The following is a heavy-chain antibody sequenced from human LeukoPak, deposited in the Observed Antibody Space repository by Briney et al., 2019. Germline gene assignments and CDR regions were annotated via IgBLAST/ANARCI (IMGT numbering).Heavy chain of an antibody. CDR2: IIGSGGNT. CDR1: GSTFNNYA. CDR3: ATFCSGGDCYSFAP. Sequence: GRSLRLSCAASGSTFNNYAMTWVRQAPGKGLEWVSTIIGSGGNTDYADSVKGRFTISRDNSKDTLFLQMDSLRVEDTAVYYCATFCSGGDCYSFAPWGQGTLVTVSS. V-gene: IGHV3-23*01. D-gene: IGHD2-15*01. J-gene: IGHJ5*02.